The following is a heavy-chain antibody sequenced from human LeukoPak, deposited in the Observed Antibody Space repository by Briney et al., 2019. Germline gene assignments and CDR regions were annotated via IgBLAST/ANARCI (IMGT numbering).Heavy chain of an antibody. V-gene: IGHV3-23*01. CDR2: ISGSDSST. CDR3: AKDSAKKYDDY. J-gene: IGHJ4*02. Sequence: QPGGSLRLSCAASEFTFSNYSMNWVRQAPGKGLEWVSGISGSDSSTNYADSVKGRFTISRENSKNTLYLQMNSLRAEDTAVYYCAKDSAKKYDDYWGQGTLVTVSS. D-gene: IGHD2/OR15-2a*01. CDR1: EFTFSNYS.